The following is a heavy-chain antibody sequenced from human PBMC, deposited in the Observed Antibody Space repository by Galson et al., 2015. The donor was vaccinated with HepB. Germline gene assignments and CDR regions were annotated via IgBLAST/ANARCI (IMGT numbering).Heavy chain of an antibody. D-gene: IGHD2-21*02. Sequence: SLRLSCAASGFTFSSYAMHWVRQAPGKGLEWVAVISYDGSNKYYADSVKGRFTISRDNSKNTLYLQMNSLRAEDTAVYYCAKDYGRIVVVTRGGFQHWGQGTLVTVSS. V-gene: IGHV3-30-3*01. J-gene: IGHJ1*01. CDR3: AKDYGRIVVVTRGGFQH. CDR1: GFTFSSYA. CDR2: ISYDGSNK.